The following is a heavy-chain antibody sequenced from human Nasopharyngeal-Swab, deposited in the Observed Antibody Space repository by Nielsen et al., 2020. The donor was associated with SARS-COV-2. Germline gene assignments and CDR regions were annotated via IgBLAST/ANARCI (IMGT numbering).Heavy chain of an antibody. D-gene: IGHD1-26*01. Sequence: GESLKISCAASGFTFSSYGMHWVRQAPGKGLEWVAVISYDGSNKYYADSVKDRFTISRDNSKNTLHLQMNSLRAEDTAVYYCAREGMVGATTGIDYWGQGTLVTVSS. CDR3: AREGMVGATTGIDY. CDR2: ISYDGSNK. CDR1: GFTFSSYG. J-gene: IGHJ4*02. V-gene: IGHV3-30*03.